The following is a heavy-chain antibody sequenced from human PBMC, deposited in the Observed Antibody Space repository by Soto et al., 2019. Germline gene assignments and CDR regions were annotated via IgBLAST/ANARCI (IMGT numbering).Heavy chain of an antibody. J-gene: IGHJ5*02. D-gene: IGHD6-13*01. CDR1: GFTFSSYA. CDR3: VRGVIPRIAQGGAPA. V-gene: IGHV3-23*01. CDR2: ISASGGSP. Sequence: PGGSLRLSCTASGFTFSSYAMSWVRQAPGKGLEWVSGISASGGSPYYADSVKGRFSISRDNYKNTLYLQMNSVTAEDTAVYYCVRGVIPRIAQGGAPAWGQGTLVTVSS.